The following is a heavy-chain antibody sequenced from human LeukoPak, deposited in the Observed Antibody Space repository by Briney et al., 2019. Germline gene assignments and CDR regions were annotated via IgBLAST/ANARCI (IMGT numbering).Heavy chain of an antibody. CDR3: SKLGPYDGLFLGAFDI. V-gene: IGHV4-59*08. Sequence: SETLSLTCAVSGGSITGHYWNWIRQTPGMRLEWIGYTSYSRTTIYNSYFKGRATMSIDTSKNQLYLNLTSVPATDTAVYYCSKLGPYDGLFLGAFDIWGQGTTVIVSS. CDR2: TSYSRTT. J-gene: IGHJ3*02. D-gene: IGHD5-24*01. CDR1: GGSITGHY.